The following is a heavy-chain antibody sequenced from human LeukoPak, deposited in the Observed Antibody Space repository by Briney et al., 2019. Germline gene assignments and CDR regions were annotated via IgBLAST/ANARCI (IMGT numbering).Heavy chain of an antibody. CDR2: ISYDGSNK. CDR1: GFTFSSYG. D-gene: IGHD6-25*01. CDR3: AILADSSGRGSFDY. J-gene: IGHJ4*02. Sequence: GGSLRLSCAASGFTFSSYGMHWVRQAPGKGLEGVAVISYDGSNKYYADSVKGRFTISRDNSKNTLYLQMNSLRAEDTAVYYCAILADSSGRGSFDYWGQGTLVTVSS. V-gene: IGHV3-30*03.